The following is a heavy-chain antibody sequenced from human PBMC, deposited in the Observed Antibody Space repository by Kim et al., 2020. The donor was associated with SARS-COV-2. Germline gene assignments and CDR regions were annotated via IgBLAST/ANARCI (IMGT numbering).Heavy chain of an antibody. V-gene: IGHV3-72*01. CDR2: TRNKAYSYTA. Sequence: GGSLRLSCAASGFTFSDHYMDWVRQAPGKGLEWVGRTRNKAYSYTAEYAASVKGRFTISRDDSKNSLYLQMNSLKTEDTAVYYSAREYYDILTGYYNILYFDYWGQGTLVTVSS. CDR1: GFTFSDHY. D-gene: IGHD3-9*01. J-gene: IGHJ4*02. CDR3: AREYYDILTGYYNILYFDY.